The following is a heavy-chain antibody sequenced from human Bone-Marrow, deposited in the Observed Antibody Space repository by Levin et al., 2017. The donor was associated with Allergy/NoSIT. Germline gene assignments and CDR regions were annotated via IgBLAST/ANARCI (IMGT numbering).Heavy chain of an antibody. V-gene: IGHV3-30*18. CDR3: AKGRRKNYFDY. CDR1: GFTFSSYG. J-gene: IGHJ4*02. CDR2: ISYDGSNK. Sequence: GESLKISCAASGFTFSSYGMHWVRQAPGKGLEWVAVISYDGSNKYYADSVKGRFTISRDNSKNTLYLQMNSLRAEDTAVYYCAKGRRKNYFDYWGQGTLVTVSS.